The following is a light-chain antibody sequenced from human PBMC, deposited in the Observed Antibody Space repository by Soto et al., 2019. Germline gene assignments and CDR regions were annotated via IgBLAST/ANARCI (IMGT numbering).Light chain of an antibody. V-gene: IGLV2-14*01. CDR1: ISDVGGYNY. CDR2: EVS. CDR3: SSYTSSSTLV. J-gene: IGLJ1*01. Sequence: QSALTQPACVSGSPGQSITISCTGTISDVGGYNYVSWYQQHPGKAPKLMIYEVSNRPSGVSNRFSGSKSGNTASLTISGLQAEDEADYYCSSYTSSSTLVFGTGTKVTVL.